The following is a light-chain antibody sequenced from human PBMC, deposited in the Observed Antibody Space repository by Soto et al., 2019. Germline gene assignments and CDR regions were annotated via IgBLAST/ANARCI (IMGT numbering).Light chain of an antibody. CDR3: QQYLSTPLT. Sequence: DIVMTQSPDSRAGSLGEMTTIDWKSSQSVLYSSNKKNYLAWYQQKPGHPPNLLIYWASTRESGVPDRFSGSGSGTDFTLTISSLQAEDVAVYYCQQYLSTPLTFGGGTKVDI. V-gene: IGKV4-1*01. CDR2: WAS. CDR1: QSVLYSSNKKNY. J-gene: IGKJ4*01.